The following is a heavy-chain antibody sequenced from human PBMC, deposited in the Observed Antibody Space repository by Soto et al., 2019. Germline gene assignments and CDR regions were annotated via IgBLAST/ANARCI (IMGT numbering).Heavy chain of an antibody. CDR2: INPSGGST. CDR1: GYTFTSYY. J-gene: IGHJ4*02. Sequence: ASVKVSCKASGYTFTSYYMHWVRQAPGQGLEWMGIINPSGGSTSYAQKFQGRVTMTRDTSTSTVYMELSSLRSEDTAVYYCARAGGRYSSRYYFDYWGQGTLVTVSS. D-gene: IGHD6-13*01. CDR3: ARAGGRYSSRYYFDY. V-gene: IGHV1-46*01.